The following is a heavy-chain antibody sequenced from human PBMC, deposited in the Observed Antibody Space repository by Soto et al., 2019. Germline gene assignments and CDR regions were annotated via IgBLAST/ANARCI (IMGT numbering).Heavy chain of an antibody. Sequence: SGPTLVQPTQTLTLTCTFSGFSLSTSGVGVGWIRQPPGKALEWLALIYWDDDKRYSPSLKSRLTITKDTSKNQVVLTMTNMDPVDTATYYCAHMRELELPHYYYYMDVWGKGTTVTASS. V-gene: IGHV2-5*02. CDR1: GFSLSTSGVG. CDR2: IYWDDDK. D-gene: IGHD1-7*01. CDR3: AHMRELELPHYYYYMDV. J-gene: IGHJ6*03.